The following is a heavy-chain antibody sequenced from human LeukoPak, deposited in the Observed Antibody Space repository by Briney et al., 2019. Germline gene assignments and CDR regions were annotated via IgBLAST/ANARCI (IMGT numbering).Heavy chain of an antibody. CDR3: ARASDAWGSDPFVVDP. J-gene: IGHJ5*02. CDR2: IYHSGST. V-gene: IGHV4-38-2*01. Sequence: PSETLSLTCAVSGYSITSGYYWGWIRQPPGKGLEWIGSIYHSGSTSYNPSLKSRVTISLDTSKNQFSLKLSSVTAADTAVYYCARASDAWGSDPFVVDPWGQGTLVTVSS. D-gene: IGHD3-16*01. CDR1: GYSITSGYY.